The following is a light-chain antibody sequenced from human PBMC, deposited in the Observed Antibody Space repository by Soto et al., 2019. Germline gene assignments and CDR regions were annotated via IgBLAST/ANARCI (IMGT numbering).Light chain of an antibody. CDR3: GAWDSSLHAGV. V-gene: IGLV1-51*01. J-gene: IGLJ2*01. CDR1: NSNIGNNY. CDR2: DNN. Sequence: QSVLTQPPSVSAAPGQKVTISCSGSNSNIGNNYVSWYQQFPGTAPKVLIYDNNKRPSGIPDRFSGSKPATSATLVITGLQTGDEADYYCGAWDSSLHAGVFGGGTQLTVL.